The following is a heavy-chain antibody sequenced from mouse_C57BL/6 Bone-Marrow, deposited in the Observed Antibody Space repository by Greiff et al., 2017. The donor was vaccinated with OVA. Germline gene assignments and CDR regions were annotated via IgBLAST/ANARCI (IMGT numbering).Heavy chain of an antibody. J-gene: IGHJ1*03. CDR1: GYAFSSSW. Sequence: VKLVESGPELVKPGASVKISCKASGYAFSSSWMNWVKQRPGKGLEWIGRIYPGDGDTNYNGKFKGKATLTADKSSSTAYMQLSSLTSEDSAVYFCAREESYYGSSYGWYFDVWGTGTTVTVSS. D-gene: IGHD1-1*01. V-gene: IGHV1-82*01. CDR3: AREESYYGSSYGWYFDV. CDR2: IYPGDGDT.